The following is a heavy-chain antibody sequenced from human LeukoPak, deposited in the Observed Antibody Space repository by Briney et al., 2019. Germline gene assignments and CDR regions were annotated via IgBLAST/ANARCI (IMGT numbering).Heavy chain of an antibody. V-gene: IGHV1-69*05. J-gene: IGHJ4*02. D-gene: IGHD2-21*01. Sequence: GSSVKVSCKTSGHTLSSYAINWVRQAPGQGLEWMGGIIPVFGTTNYAQKFQGRVSITTDESTKTAYMELSSLRSEDTAVYYCAREGGPDNCGDDCYFSGGDYFDYWGQGTRVTVSS. CDR1: GHTLSSYA. CDR3: AREGGPDNCGDDCYFSGGDYFDY. CDR2: IIPVFGTT.